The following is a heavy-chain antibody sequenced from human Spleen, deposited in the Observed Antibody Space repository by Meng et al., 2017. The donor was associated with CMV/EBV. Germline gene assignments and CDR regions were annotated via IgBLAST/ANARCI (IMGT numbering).Heavy chain of an antibody. D-gene: IGHD3-3*01. CDR1: GGSMGTYY. Sequence: ESLKISCTVSGGSMGTYYWSWIRQAPGKGLEWIGYIYYSTTTKYNASLKSRVTMFMDTSKNQFSMTLTSLTAADTAVYFCARWDFWKGVGMDVWGQGTTVTVSS. J-gene: IGHJ6*02. CDR2: IYYSTTT. CDR3: ARWDFWKGVGMDV. V-gene: IGHV4-59*01.